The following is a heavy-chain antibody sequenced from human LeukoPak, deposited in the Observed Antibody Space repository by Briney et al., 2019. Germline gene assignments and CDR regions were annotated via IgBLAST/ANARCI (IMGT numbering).Heavy chain of an antibody. CDR2: VYSGGNT. CDR3: AREYGGGTYLAFDI. CDR1: GFTVGSNY. J-gene: IGHJ3*02. V-gene: IGHV3-53*01. Sequence: PGGSLRLSCAGSGFTVGSNYMCWVRQAPGKGLEWVSVVYSGGNTYYADSVKGRFTISRDDSKNTLLLQMNSLRAKDTAVYYCAREYGGGTYLAFDIWGRGTMVTVSS. D-gene: IGHD1-1*01.